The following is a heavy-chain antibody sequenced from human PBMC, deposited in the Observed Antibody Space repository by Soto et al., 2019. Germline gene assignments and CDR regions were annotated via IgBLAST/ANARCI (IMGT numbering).Heavy chain of an antibody. Sequence: QVQLEQSGSEVKKSGSSVKVSCKASGYSFSSHAITWVRQAPGQGLEWMGGIIPVFCTPSYAQKFQGIVTISADKSTNTSDLELRSLRSRDTAVYYCARGGALIISWYWGDGLHSLGQGSQVTFAA. V-gene: IGHV1-69*06. J-gene: IGHJ4*02. CDR2: IIPVFCTP. CDR3: ARGGALIISWYWGDGLHS. D-gene: IGHD2-21*01. CDR1: GYSFSSHA.